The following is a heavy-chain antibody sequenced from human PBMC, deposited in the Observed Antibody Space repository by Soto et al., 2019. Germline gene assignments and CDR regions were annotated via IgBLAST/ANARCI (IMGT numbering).Heavy chain of an antibody. CDR3: ARGYSQQWLDDFDY. D-gene: IGHD6-19*01. CDR2: IWYDGSNK. Sequence: GGSLRLSCAASGFTFSSYGMHWVRQAPGKGLEWVAVIWYDGSNKYYADSVKGRFTISRDNSKNTLYLQMNSLRAEDTAVYYCARGYSQQWLDDFDYWGQGTLVTVSS. V-gene: IGHV3-33*01. J-gene: IGHJ4*02. CDR1: GFTFSSYG.